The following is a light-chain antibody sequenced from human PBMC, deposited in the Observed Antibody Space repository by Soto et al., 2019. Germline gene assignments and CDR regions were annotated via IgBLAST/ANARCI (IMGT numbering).Light chain of an antibody. CDR1: SSDVGGYNY. J-gene: IGLJ3*02. Sequence: QSVLTQPRSVSGSPGQSVTISCTGTSSDVGGYNYVSWYQQHPRKAPKLMIYDVSKWPSGVPDRFSGSKSGNTASLTISGLQAEDEADYYCCSYAGNSLWVFGGGTKLTVL. CDR3: CSYAGNSLWV. CDR2: DVS. V-gene: IGLV2-11*01.